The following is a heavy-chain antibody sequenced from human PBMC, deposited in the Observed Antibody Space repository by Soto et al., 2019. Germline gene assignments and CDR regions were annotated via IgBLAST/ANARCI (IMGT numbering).Heavy chain of an antibody. CDR2: IYHSGST. CDR3: ARGSGQQLVLDYFDY. Sequence: PETLSLTCAVSGGSISSSNWWSWVRQPPGKGLEWIGEIYHSGSTNYNPSLKSRVTISVDKSKNQFSLKLSSVTAADTAVYYCARGSGQQLVLDYFDYWGQGTLVTVSS. V-gene: IGHV4-4*03. J-gene: IGHJ4*02. CDR1: GGSISSSNW. D-gene: IGHD6-13*01.